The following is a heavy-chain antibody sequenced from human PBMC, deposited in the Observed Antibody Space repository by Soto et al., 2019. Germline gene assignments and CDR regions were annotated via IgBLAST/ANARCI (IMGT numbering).Heavy chain of an antibody. Sequence: QAQLVQSGAEVKEPGASVKVSCKASGYTFTNYDISWVRQATGQGLEWMGWMNPNSANTGYAQKFQGRVSMTRDTSTNTAYMELSRLGSEDTAIYYCARMAASGTLNWFDPWGQGTLVTVSS. D-gene: IGHD3-10*01. CDR3: ARMAASGTLNWFDP. CDR1: GYTFTNYD. CDR2: MNPNSANT. V-gene: IGHV1-8*01. J-gene: IGHJ5*02.